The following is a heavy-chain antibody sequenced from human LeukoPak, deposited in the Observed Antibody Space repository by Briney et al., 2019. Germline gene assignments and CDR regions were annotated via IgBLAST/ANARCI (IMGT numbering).Heavy chain of an antibody. CDR1: GFTFSSYA. D-gene: IGHD3-10*01. Sequence: GGSLRLSCAASGFTFSSYAMHWVRQAPDKGLEWVAVMSYDGGNEYYADSVKGRITISRDNSKNTLYLQMNSLRAEDTAVYYCARSITMVRGVIMGAFDIWGKGTMVTVSS. J-gene: IGHJ3*02. CDR3: ARSITMVRGVIMGAFDI. V-gene: IGHV3-30-3*01. CDR2: MSYDGGNE.